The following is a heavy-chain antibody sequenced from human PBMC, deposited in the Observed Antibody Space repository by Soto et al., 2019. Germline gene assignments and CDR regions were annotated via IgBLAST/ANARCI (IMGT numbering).Heavy chain of an antibody. Sequence: EVQLLESGGDLVQFGGSLRLSCAASGSSFSSYAMNWVRQAPGKGLEWVSTISRDGGITYYADSVKGRFTISRDNSKNTASMQMNSLGAEDTAVYYCAKGGFWVHYGLDVWGQGTTVTVSS. CDR1: GSSFSSYA. CDR2: ISRDGGIT. D-gene: IGHD3-16*01. J-gene: IGHJ6*02. CDR3: AKGGFWVHYGLDV. V-gene: IGHV3-23*01.